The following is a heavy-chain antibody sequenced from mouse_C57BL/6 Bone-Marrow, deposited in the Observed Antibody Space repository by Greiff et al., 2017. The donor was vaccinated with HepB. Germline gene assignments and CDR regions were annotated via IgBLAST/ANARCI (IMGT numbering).Heavy chain of an antibody. D-gene: IGHD4-1*01. CDR3: ASSGILFDY. CDR1: GYTFTDYY. J-gene: IGHJ2*01. CDR2: INPYNGGT. V-gene: IGHV1-19*01. Sequence: VQLKQSGPVLVKPGASVKMSCKASGYTFTDYYMNWVKQSHGKSLEWIGVINPYNGGTSYNQKFKGKATLTVDKSSSTAYMELNSLTSEDSAVYYCASSGILFDYWGQGTTLTVSS.